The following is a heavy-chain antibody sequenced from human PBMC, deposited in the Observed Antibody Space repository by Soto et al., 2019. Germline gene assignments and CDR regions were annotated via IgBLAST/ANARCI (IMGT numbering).Heavy chain of an antibody. CDR2: INAYNGNT. V-gene: IGHV1-8*02. J-gene: IGHJ4*02. CDR3: ARTLYGDNVDY. CDR1: GYTFTSYA. Sequence: GASVKVSCKASGYTFTSYAISWVRQAPGQGLEWMGWINAYNGNTGYAQKFQGRVTMTRNTSISTAYMELSSLRSEDTAVYYCARTLYGDNVDYWGQGTLVTVSS. D-gene: IGHD4-17*01.